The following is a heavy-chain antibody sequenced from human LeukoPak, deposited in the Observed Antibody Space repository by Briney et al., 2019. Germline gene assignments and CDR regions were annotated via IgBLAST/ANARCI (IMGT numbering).Heavy chain of an antibody. D-gene: IGHD3-9*01. CDR2: IKQDVNEK. CDR3: ARESRGYDILTGKYHRGYYSYYMDV. J-gene: IGHJ6*03. Sequence: GGSLRLSCVASGITFSSYSMNWVRQAPGKGLEWVANIKQDVNEKYYVDSVKGRFTISRDNAKNSLYLQMNSLRAEDTAVYYCARESRGYDILTGKYHRGYYSYYMDVWGKGTTVTVSS. CDR1: GITFSSYS. V-gene: IGHV3-7*01.